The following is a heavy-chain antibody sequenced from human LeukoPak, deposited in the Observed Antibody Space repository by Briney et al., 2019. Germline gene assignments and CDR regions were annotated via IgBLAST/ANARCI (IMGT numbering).Heavy chain of an antibody. CDR2: ISSSSSYT. CDR3: ARDMAVAGTGWFDP. J-gene: IGHJ5*02. D-gene: IGHD6-19*01. Sequence: GSLRLSCAASGFTFSDYYMSWIRQAPGKGLEWVSYISSSSSYTNYADSVKGRFTISRDNAKNSLYLQMNSLRAEDTAVYYCARDMAVAGTGWFDPWGQGTLVTVSS. V-gene: IGHV3-11*06. CDR1: GFTFSDYY.